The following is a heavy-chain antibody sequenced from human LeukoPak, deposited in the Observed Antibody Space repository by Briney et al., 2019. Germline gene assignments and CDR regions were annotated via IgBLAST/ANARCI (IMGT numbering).Heavy chain of an antibody. CDR3: ARHGDYGDYGELYFDY. Sequence: SETLSLTCTVSGGSISSYYWSWIRQPPGKGLEWIGYIYYSGSTNYNPSLKSRVTISVDTSKNQFSLKLSSVTAADTAVYYCARHGDYGDYGELYFDYWGLGTLVTVSS. V-gene: IGHV4-59*08. J-gene: IGHJ4*02. CDR2: IYYSGST. CDR1: GGSISSYY. D-gene: IGHD4-17*01.